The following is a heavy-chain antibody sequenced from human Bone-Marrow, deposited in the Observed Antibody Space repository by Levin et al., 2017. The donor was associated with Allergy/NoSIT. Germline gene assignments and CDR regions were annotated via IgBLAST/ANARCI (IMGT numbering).Heavy chain of an antibody. Sequence: RASETLSLTCTVSGGSISSSSYYWAWIRQPPGRGLEWIGTIYSTGSTFYNPSLKSRLTISINTSKNQFSLKLSSVTATDTAVYYCAAPYGLRWYFDLWGRGTLVTVSS. D-gene: IGHD4-17*01. J-gene: IGHJ2*01. CDR2: IYSTGST. V-gene: IGHV4-39*01. CDR3: AAPYGLRWYFDL. CDR1: GGSISSSSYY.